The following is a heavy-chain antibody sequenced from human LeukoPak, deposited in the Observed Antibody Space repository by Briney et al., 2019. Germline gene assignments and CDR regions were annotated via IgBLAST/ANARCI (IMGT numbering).Heavy chain of an antibody. D-gene: IGHD6-19*01. CDR1: GDSVSSNSAA. J-gene: IGHJ4*02. V-gene: IGHV6-1*01. CDR2: TYYRSKWYN. Sequence: SQTLSLTCAISGDSVSSNSAAWNWIRQSTSRGLEWLGRTYYRSKWYNDYALSVKSRISINPDTSKKRFSLQLNSVTPEDTAVYYCARSYSSGWDFESWGQGTLVTVSS. CDR3: ARSYSSGWDFES.